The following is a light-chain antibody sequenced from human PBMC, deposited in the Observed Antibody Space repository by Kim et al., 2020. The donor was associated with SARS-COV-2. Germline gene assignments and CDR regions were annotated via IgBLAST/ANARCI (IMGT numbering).Light chain of an antibody. J-gene: IGKJ4*01. CDR3: QQYGSSPLT. CDR1: HSFSSSY. V-gene: IGKV3-20*01. CDR2: GAS. Sequence: PGDRASLSCRASHSFSSSYLAWYQQKPGQAPRLLIYGASSRATGIPDRFSGSGSRTDFSLTISRLEPEDVAVYYCQQYGSSPLTFGGGTKVDIK.